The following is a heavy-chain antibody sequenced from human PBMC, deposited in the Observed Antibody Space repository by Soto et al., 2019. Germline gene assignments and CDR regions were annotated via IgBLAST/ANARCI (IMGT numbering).Heavy chain of an antibody. V-gene: IGHV1-69*13. Sequence: ASVKVSCKASGGTLSSFAISWVRQAPGQGLEWMGGIIPIYDTTNYAQTFQGRVTITADESTNTAFMELSSLRSVDTAVYYCARARAERERYYDFWSGSFDYWGQGSLVTVSS. CDR3: ARARAERERYYDFWSGSFDY. CDR2: IIPIYDTT. J-gene: IGHJ4*02. D-gene: IGHD3-3*01. CDR1: GGTLSSFA.